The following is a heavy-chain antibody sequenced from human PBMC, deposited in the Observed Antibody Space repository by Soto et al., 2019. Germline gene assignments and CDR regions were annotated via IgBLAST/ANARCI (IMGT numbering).Heavy chain of an antibody. V-gene: IGHV4-30-4*01. Sequence: QVRLQESGPRLVESSQTLSLTCTVSGGSISNGYHYWSWVRQTPGKGLEWVGHVYHSGRTQYNPSLERRVGIIVGTSRNQFSLNLYFMAAADTAVYYCARWVEVSLDYFDSWGQGIPVTVST. D-gene: IGHD2-15*01. CDR1: GGSISNGYHY. CDR3: ARWVEVSLDYFDS. J-gene: IGHJ4*02. CDR2: VYHSGRT.